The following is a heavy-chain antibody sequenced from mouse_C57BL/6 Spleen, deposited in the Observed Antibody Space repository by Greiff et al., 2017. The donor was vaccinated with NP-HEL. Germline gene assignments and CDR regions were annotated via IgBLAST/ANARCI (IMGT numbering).Heavy chain of an antibody. CDR2: ISNGGGST. Sequence: EVMLVESGGGLVQPGGSLKLSCAASGFTFSDYYMYWVRQTPEKRLEWVAYISNGGGSTYYPDTVKGRFTISRDNAKNTLYLQMSRLKSEDTAMYYCARLLSNYDAMDYWGQGTSVTVSS. CDR3: ARLLSNYDAMDY. V-gene: IGHV5-12*01. D-gene: IGHD2-5*01. J-gene: IGHJ4*01. CDR1: GFTFSDYY.